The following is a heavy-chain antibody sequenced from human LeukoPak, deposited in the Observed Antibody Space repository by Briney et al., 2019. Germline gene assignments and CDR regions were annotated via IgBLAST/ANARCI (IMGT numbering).Heavy chain of an antibody. D-gene: IGHD1-26*01. CDR2: IYYSGST. CDR3: ARQYSGSYYWRASVYYFDY. J-gene: IGHJ4*02. CDR1: GGSISSYY. V-gene: IGHV4-59*01. Sequence: SETLSLTCTVSGGSISSYYWSWIRQPPGKGLEWIGYIYYSGSTNYNPSLKSRVTISVDTSKNQFSLKLSSVTAADTAVYYCARQYSGSYYWRASVYYFDYWGQGTLVTVSS.